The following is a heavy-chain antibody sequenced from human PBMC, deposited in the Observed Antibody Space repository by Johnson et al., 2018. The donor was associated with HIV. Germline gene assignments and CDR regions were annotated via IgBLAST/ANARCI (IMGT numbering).Heavy chain of an antibody. CDR2: ISYDGCHK. D-gene: IGHD6-13*01. CDR1: GFTFRSYA. Sequence: QVQLVESGGGVVQPGRSLRLSCAASGFTFRSYAMHWVRQAPGKGLEWVALISYDGCHKFYADSVKGRFTISRDHSKNTLYLQMNSLRPEDTAVYFCARDGKYSSIGPDAFDVWGQGTMVAVSS. CDR3: ARDGKYSSIGPDAFDV. V-gene: IGHV3-30*14. J-gene: IGHJ3*01.